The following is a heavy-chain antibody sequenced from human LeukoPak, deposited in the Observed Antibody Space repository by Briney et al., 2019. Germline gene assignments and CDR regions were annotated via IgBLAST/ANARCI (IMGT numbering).Heavy chain of an antibody. Sequence: GGSLRLSCAASGFTFNTYNMNWVRQAPGKGLEWVSCISSGGDTTYSADSVKGRFIISRDNAKNSLFLQLNSLRDEDTAVYFCARAYPHPRSPNFFDDWGQGTLVTVSS. CDR3: ARAYPHPRSPNFFDD. V-gene: IGHV3-48*02. J-gene: IGHJ4*02. CDR2: ISSGGDTT. CDR1: GFTFNTYN. D-gene: IGHD2-21*01.